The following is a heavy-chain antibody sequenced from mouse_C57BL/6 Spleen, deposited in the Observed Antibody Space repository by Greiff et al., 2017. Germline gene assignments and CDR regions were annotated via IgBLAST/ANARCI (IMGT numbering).Heavy chain of an antibody. D-gene: IGHD1-1*01. CDR1: GYTFTSYW. CDR2: IDPSDSYT. CDR3: ARSNGSSYYYAMDY. V-gene: IGHV1-59*01. J-gene: IGHJ4*01. Sequence: VQLQQPGAELVRPGTSVKLSCKASGYTFTSYWMHWVKQRPGQGLEWIGVIDPSDSYTNYNQKFKGKATLTVDTSSSTAYMQLSSLTSEDSAVYYCARSNGSSYYYAMDYWGQGTSVTVSS.